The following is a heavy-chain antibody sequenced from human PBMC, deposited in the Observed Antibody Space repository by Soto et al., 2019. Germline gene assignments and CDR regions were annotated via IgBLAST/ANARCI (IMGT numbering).Heavy chain of an antibody. J-gene: IGHJ6*02. CDR1: GFTFSSYA. CDR2: ISGSVGRI. Sequence: GGSLRLSCGASGFTFSSYAMNWVRQSPGKGLEWVSAISGSVGRIYYADSVKGRFTISRDNSKNTLYLQMNSLRAEDTAVYYCAKDGNTAMAPWYYYGMDVWGQGTTVTVSS. D-gene: IGHD5-18*01. V-gene: IGHV3-23*01. CDR3: AKDGNTAMAPWYYYGMDV.